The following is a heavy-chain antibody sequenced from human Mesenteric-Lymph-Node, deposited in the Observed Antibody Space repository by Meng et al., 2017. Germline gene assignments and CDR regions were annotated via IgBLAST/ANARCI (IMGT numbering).Heavy chain of an antibody. V-gene: IGHV1-18*01. CDR1: GYTFTNYG. J-gene: IGHJ4*02. CDR3: ARVEVGITSGDY. Sequence: QAQMVQSGGEVKKPGASVTVSCKASGYTFTNYGITWVLQAPGQGLEWMGWINAYNGDTNYAQTLQGRVTMTTDTSTSTAYMELRSLRSDDTAVYYCARVEVGITSGDYWGQGTLVTVSS. CDR2: INAYNGDT. D-gene: IGHD1-26*01.